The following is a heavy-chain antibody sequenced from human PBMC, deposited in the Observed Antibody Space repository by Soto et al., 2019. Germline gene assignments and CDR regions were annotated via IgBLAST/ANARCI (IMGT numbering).Heavy chain of an antibody. CDR2: ISAYNGNT. CDR3: AREAAGGGYYYYYGMDV. D-gene: IGHD6-13*01. CDR1: GYTVTSYG. Sequence: ASVKVSCKASGYTVTSYGISWVRQAPGQGLEWMGWISAYNGNTNYAQKLQGRVTMTTDTSTSTAYMELRSLRSDDTAVYYCAREAAGGGYYYYYGMDVRGKGTTVTVSS. J-gene: IGHJ6*04. V-gene: IGHV1-18*04.